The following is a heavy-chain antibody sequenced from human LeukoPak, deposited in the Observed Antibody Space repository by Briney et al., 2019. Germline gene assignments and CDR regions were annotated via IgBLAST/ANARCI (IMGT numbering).Heavy chain of an antibody. Sequence: ASVKVSCKGSGYTFTIYGISWVRQVPGQGLEWMGWISAENGHTKYAQKMQGRVTMTTETSTRTAYMELRSLRSDDTAVYYCGRDVGVSMVRGVSDYWGQGTLDTVSS. CDR2: ISAENGHT. J-gene: IGHJ4*02. D-gene: IGHD3-10*01. CDR3: GRDVGVSMVRGVSDY. V-gene: IGHV1-18*01. CDR1: GYTFTIYG.